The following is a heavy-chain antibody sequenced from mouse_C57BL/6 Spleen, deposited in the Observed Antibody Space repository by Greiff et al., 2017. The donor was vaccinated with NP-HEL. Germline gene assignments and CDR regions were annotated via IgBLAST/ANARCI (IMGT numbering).Heavy chain of an antibody. CDR1: AYTFTDYA. J-gene: IGHJ3*01. V-gene: IGHV1-67*01. CDR3: ARTPYDGYSAWFAY. Sequence: VQLHQSGPELVRPGVSAKISCKGFAYTFTDYAMHWVRQSHAKSLEWIGVISTYFGDASYNQKFKDKATMTVDKNSSTAYMELATLTSADSAVYYCARTPYDGYSAWFAYWGQGTLVTVSA. CDR2: ISTYFGDA. D-gene: IGHD2-3*01.